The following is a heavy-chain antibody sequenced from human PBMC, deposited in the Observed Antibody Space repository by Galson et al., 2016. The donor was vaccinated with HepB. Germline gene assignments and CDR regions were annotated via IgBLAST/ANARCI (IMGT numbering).Heavy chain of an antibody. J-gene: IGHJ5*02. CDR2: ISFNNRSR. CDR3: ARGQTHFDA. V-gene: IGHV3-11*06. CDR1: GFDFSDDS. Sequence: SLRLSCAASGFDFSDDSMNWIRQAPGKGLEWISYISFNNRSRDYADSVKGRTTISRDNAKSSVYLEMHSLRDEDTALYYCARGQTHFDAWGQGILVIVSS.